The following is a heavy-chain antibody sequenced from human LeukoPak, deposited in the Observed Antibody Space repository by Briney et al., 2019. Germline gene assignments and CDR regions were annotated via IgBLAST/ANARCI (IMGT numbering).Heavy chain of an antibody. Sequence: GGSLRLSCAASGFTFSSYSMNWVRQAPGKGLEWVSSISSSSSYIYYADSVKGRFTISRDNAKNSLYLQMNSLRAEDTAVYYCAKGVAAGGSYYYYYGMDVWGQGTTATVSS. CDR2: ISSSSSYI. CDR3: AKGVAAGGSYYYYYGMDV. CDR1: GFTFSSYS. D-gene: IGHD1-26*01. J-gene: IGHJ6*02. V-gene: IGHV3-21*01.